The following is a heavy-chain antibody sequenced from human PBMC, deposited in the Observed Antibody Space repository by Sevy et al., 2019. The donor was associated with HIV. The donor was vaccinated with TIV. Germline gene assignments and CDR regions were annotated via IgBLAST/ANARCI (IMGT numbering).Heavy chain of an antibody. J-gene: IGHJ6*03. CDR1: GGTFSSYA. V-gene: IGHV1-69*13. Sequence: ASVKVSCKASGGTFSSYAISWVRQAPGQGLEWMGGIIPIFGTANYAQKFQGRVTITADESTSTASMELSSLRSEDTAVYYCARGGDYRKHNYYYSMDVGAKGPRSPSL. D-gene: IGHD4-4*01. CDR2: IIPIFGTA. CDR3: ARGGDYRKHNYYYSMDV.